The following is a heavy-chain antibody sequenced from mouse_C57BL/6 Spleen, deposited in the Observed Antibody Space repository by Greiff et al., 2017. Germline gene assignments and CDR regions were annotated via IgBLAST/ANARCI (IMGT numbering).Heavy chain of an antibody. CDR3: ARGGTTVVEDYAMDY. CDR2: IYPGDGDT. J-gene: IGHJ4*01. CDR1: GYAFRSYW. V-gene: IGHV1-80*01. D-gene: IGHD1-1*01. Sequence: VQLQQSGAELVKPGASVKISCKASGYAFRSYWLNWVKQRPGKGLEWIGQIYPGDGDTNYNGKFKGKATLTADKSSSTAYMQLSSLTSEDSAVYFCARGGTTVVEDYAMDYWGQGTSVTVSS.